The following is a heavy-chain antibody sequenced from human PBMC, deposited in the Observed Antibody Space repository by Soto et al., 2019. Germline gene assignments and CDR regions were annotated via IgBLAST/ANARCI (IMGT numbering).Heavy chain of an antibody. CDR2: IIPIFGTA. CDR1: GGTFSSYA. J-gene: IGHJ5*02. V-gene: IGHV1-69*13. D-gene: IGHD5-12*01. Sequence: SVKVSCKASGGTFSSYAISWVRQAPGQGLEWMGGIIPIFGTANYAQKFQGRVTITADESTSTAYMELSSLRSEDTAVYYCARCVDGYNYWFDPWGQRTLVTVSS. CDR3: ARCVDGYNYWFDP.